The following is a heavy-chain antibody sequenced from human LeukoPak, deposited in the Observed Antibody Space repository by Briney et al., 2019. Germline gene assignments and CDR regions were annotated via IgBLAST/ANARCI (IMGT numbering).Heavy chain of an antibody. D-gene: IGHD3-3*01. CDR1: GFTFSSYS. Sequence: GGSLRLSCAASGFTFSSYSMNWVRQAPGKGLEWVSSISSSSSYIYYADSVKGRFTISRDNAKNSLYLQMNSLRAEDTAVYYCARVALVAFGVVYAFDIWGQGTMVTVSS. CDR3: ARVALVAFGVVYAFDI. CDR2: ISSSSSYI. V-gene: IGHV3-21*01. J-gene: IGHJ3*02.